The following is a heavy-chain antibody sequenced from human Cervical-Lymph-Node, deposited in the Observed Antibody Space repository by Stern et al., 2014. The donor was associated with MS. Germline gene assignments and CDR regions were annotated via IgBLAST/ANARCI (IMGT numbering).Heavy chain of an antibody. D-gene: IGHD6-13*01. CDR3: ASAYSSSHYYFDY. J-gene: IGHJ4*02. CDR2: IWYDGSNP. Sequence: VQLVESGGGVVQPGRSLRLSCAASGFSFSRYAMHWVRQAPGKGLEWVALIWYDGSNPYYADSVTGRFTISRDKFKNTLYLQMNSLRAEDTAVYYCASAYSSSHYYFDYWGQGTLVTVSS. CDR1: GFSFSRYA. V-gene: IGHV3-33*01.